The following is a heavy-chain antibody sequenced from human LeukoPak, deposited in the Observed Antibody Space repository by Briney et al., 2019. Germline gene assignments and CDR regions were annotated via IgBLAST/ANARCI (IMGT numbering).Heavy chain of an antibody. CDR1: GFIFSEYA. D-gene: IGHD2-8*01. CDR3: AKDSWSRNGIYDPFDI. CDR2: VGGDDAA. J-gene: IGHJ3*02. V-gene: IGHV3-23*01. Sequence: QPGGSLRLSCAASGFIFSEYAMNWVRQAPGKGLEWVSVVGGDDAAYYKDSVRGRFTASRDNSKNTLSLQMNSLRPEDTAVCYCAKDSWSRNGIYDPFDIWGQGTMVTVSS.